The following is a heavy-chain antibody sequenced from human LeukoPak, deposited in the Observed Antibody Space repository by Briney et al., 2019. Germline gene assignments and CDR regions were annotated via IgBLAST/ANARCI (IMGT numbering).Heavy chain of an antibody. J-gene: IGHJ4*02. CDR2: ISAYNGNT. CDR3: ARDRRVAVAGTGFDY. V-gene: IGHV1-18*01. Sequence: ASVKVSCKTAGYTFTSYDISWVRKAPGQVLEWMGWISAYNGNTNYAHKLQGRVTMTTDTSTSTAYMELRSLRSDDTAVYYCARDRRVAVAGTGFDYWGQGTLVTVSS. CDR1: GYTFTSYD. D-gene: IGHD6-19*01.